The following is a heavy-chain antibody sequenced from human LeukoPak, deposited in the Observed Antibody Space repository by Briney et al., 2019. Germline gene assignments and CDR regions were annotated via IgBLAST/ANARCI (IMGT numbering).Heavy chain of an antibody. J-gene: IGHJ2*01. CDR2: ISGSGGST. D-gene: IGHD3-22*01. V-gene: IGHV3-23*01. CDR1: GFTFSSYA. CDR3: ARLPTYYDSSAPGRY. Sequence: GGSLRLSCAASGFTFSSYAMSWVRQAPGKGLEWVSAISGSGGSTYYADSVKGRFTISRDNSKNTLYLQMNSLRAEDTAVYYCARLPTYYDSSAPGRYWGRGTLVTVSS.